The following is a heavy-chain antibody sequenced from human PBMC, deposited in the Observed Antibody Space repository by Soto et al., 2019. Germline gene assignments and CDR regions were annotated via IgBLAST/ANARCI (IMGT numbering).Heavy chain of an antibody. CDR2: ISYDGSNK. Sequence: QVQLVESGGGVVQPGRSLRLSCAASGFTFSSYGMHWVRQAPGKGLEWVAVISYDGSNKYYADSVKGRFTISRDNSKNTLYLQMNSLRAEDTAVYYCAKDRAAAGTRYYYYGMDVW. D-gene: IGHD6-13*01. CDR1: GFTFSSYG. CDR3: AKDRAAAGTRYYYYGMDV. V-gene: IGHV3-30*18. J-gene: IGHJ6*01.